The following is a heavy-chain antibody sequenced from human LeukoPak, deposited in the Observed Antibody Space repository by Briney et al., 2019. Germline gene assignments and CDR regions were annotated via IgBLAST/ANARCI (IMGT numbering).Heavy chain of an antibody. CDR1: GFTFNDYS. J-gene: IGHJ6*02. CDR2: ISWNSGSR. V-gene: IGHV3-9*01. D-gene: IGHD3-10*01. Sequence: GGSLRLSCAASGFTFNDYSMHWVRQAPGKGLEWVSGISWNSGSRGYADSVKGRFSISRDNAKNSLDLQMDSLNPEDTAVYSCAKGLLWSEVYYYYGMDVWGQGTTVTVSS. CDR3: AKGLLWSEVYYYYGMDV.